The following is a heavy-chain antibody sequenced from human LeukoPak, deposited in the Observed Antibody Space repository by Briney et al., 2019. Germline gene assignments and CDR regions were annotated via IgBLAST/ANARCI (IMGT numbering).Heavy chain of an antibody. CDR2: ISYDGSNK. CDR3: ANYGSVSYFAY. Sequence: QPGRSLRLFCAASGFTFSNYGMHWVRQAPGKGLEWVALISYDGSNKYYADSVKGRFTISRDNSKNTLYLQMISLRAEDTAVYYCANYGSVSYFAYWGQGTLVTVSS. V-gene: IGHV3-30*18. CDR1: GFTFSNYG. D-gene: IGHD3-10*01. J-gene: IGHJ4*02.